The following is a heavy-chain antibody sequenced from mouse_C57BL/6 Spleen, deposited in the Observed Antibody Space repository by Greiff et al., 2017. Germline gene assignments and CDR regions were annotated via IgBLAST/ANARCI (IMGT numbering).Heavy chain of an antibody. CDR1: GYTFTSYW. CDR2: INPSSGYT. D-gene: IGHD1-1*01. Sequence: VQRVESGAELAKPGASVKLSCKASGYTFTSYWMHWVKQRPGQGLEWIGYINPSSGYTKYNQKFKDKATLTADKSSSTAYMQLSSLTYEDSAVYYCARSPVVADYYAMDYWGQGTSVTVSS. CDR3: ARSPVVADYYAMDY. V-gene: IGHV1-7*01. J-gene: IGHJ4*01.